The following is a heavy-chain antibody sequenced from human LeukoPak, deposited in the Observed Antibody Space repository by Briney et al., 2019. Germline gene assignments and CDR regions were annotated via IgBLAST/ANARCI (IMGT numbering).Heavy chain of an antibody. Sequence: QPGGSLRLSCAASGFTFSSYSMNWVRQAPGKGLEWVSYISSSGNAVYYADSVKGRFTISRDNAKNSLYLQMNSLRAEDTAVYYCAKQQYSSGWYVPYYFDYWGQGTLVTVSS. CDR2: ISSSGNAV. D-gene: IGHD6-19*01. V-gene: IGHV3-48*04. CDR1: GFTFSSYS. CDR3: AKQQYSSGWYVPYYFDY. J-gene: IGHJ4*02.